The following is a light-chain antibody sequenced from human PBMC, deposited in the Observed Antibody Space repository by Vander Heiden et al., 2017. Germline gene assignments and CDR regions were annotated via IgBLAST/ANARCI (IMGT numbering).Light chain of an antibody. CDR3: IQALQTPPYT. Sequence: IVVTQYPLSLLVTPGEPASISCRSSQSVLHSNGYNNLDGYQQKPGRSPQLLINFGSNRASCVADRFIGSGACTDFTLIISRVVAEDVVVYYCIQALQTPPYTFGQGTKLEIK. J-gene: IGKJ2*01. V-gene: IGKV2-28*01. CDR1: QSVLHSNGYNN. CDR2: FGS.